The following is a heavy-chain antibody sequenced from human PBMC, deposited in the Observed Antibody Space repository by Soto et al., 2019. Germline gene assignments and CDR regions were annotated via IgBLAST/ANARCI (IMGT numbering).Heavy chain of an antibody. D-gene: IGHD3-22*01. CDR1: GGAMSSYE. J-gene: IGHJ4*02. V-gene: IGHV4-59*01. CDR2: INYSGST. Sequence: HSETLSLGSTVSGGAMSSYEWGWIRQTQGERLEWIGYINYSGSTNYNPSLKSRVTISLDRPNNQFSLRVSSVTAADTAVYYCARGDYHDSGTYYRSEYCFDYWGQRALGTVSS. CDR3: ARGDYHDSGTYYRSEYCFDY.